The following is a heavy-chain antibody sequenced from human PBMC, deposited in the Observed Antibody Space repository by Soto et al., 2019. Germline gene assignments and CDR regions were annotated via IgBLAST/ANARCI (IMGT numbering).Heavy chain of an antibody. CDR2: INAGNGNT. CDR1: GYTFTSYA. V-gene: IGHV1-3*01. D-gene: IGHD3-22*01. J-gene: IGHJ3*02. CDR3: AIEDGYYDSSGYYYYSDAFDI. Sequence: ASVKVSCKASGYTFTSYAMHWVRQAPGQRLEWMGWINAGNGNTKYSQKFQGRVTITRDTSASTAYMELSSLRSEDTAVYYCAIEDGYYDSSGYYYYSDAFDIWVQGNPGHRLL.